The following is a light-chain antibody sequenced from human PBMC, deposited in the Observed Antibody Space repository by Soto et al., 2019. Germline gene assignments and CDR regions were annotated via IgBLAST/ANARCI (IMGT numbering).Light chain of an antibody. J-gene: IGKJ2*01. CDR1: QSLLRSDGNTY. CDR2: KIS. CDR3: MQATQYPPYT. Sequence: DIVMTQTPLSSPVTLGQPASISCRSSQSLLRSDGNTYLSWLQQRPGQPPRLLIYKISNRLSGVPDRFSGSGAGTDFTLKISRVEADDVGVYYCMQATQYPPYTFGQGTKLEI. V-gene: IGKV2-24*01.